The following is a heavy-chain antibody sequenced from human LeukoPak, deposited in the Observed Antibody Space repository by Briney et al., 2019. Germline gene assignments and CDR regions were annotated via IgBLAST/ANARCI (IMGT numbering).Heavy chain of an antibody. J-gene: IGHJ4*02. V-gene: IGHV4-34*01. CDR2: INHSGST. CDR3: ARGPPRSKYYYDSSGYYQQYYFDY. Sequence: SETLSLTCAVYGGSFSGYYWSWIRQPPGKGLEWTGEINHSGSTNYNPSLKSRVTVSVDTSKNQFSLKLSSVTAADTAVYYCARGPPRSKYYYDSSGYYQQYYFDYWGQGTLVTVSS. D-gene: IGHD3-22*01. CDR1: GGSFSGYY.